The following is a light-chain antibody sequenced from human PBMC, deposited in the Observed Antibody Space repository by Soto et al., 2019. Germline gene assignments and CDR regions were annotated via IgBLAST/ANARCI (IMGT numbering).Light chain of an antibody. CDR3: EQYSVPPFN. Sequence: EIVLTQSPGALSLSPGEGATLSCRASQAVISGYLAWYQQKPGQAPRLLMYGVSSRPTGISDGFSGSGSGTEFTLTITRLEPEDFALYDCEQYSVPPFNFGGGTKLQIK. CDR2: GVS. J-gene: IGKJ2*01. V-gene: IGKV3-20*01. CDR1: QAVISGY.